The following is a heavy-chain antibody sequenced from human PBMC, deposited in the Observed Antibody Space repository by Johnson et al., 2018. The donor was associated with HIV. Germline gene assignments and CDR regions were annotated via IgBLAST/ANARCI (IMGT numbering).Heavy chain of an antibody. D-gene: IGHD6-13*01. V-gene: IGHV3-33*06. J-gene: IGHJ3*02. CDR3: AKCIWGSSLIDAFDI. Sequence: QVQLVESGGGVFQPGRSLRLSCEASGFTFSTYGAHWVRQAPGKGLEWVAGIWYDGSNKYYADSVKGRFSISRDNSKNMLYLQMNSLRAEDTAVYYCAKCIWGSSLIDAFDIWGQGTMVTVSS. CDR1: GFTFSTYG. CDR2: IWYDGSNK.